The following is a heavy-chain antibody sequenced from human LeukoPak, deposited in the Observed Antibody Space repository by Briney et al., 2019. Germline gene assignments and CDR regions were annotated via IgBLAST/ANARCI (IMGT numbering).Heavy chain of an antibody. CDR2: ISAYNGNT. J-gene: IGHJ5*02. CDR1: GYTFTSYG. CDR3: ARDQGQWLQSNWFDP. Sequence: GASVKVSCKASGYTFTSYGISWVRQAPGQGLEWMGWISAYNGNTNYAQKLQGRVTMTTDTSTSTAYMELRSLRSDDTAVYYCARDQGQWLQSNWFDPWGQGTLVTVSS. V-gene: IGHV1-18*01. D-gene: IGHD6-19*01.